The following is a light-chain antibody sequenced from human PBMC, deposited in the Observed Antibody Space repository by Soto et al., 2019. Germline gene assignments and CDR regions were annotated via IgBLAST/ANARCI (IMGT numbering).Light chain of an antibody. Sequence: QSVLTQPASVSGSPGQSITISCTGTSSDAGGYNYVSWYQQHPGKAPKLMSYGVSNRPSGVSNRFSGSKSGNTASLTPSGLQAGDEADYYCGSYTSSTSGVFGTGTKVTVL. CDR3: GSYTSSTSGV. V-gene: IGLV2-14*01. J-gene: IGLJ1*01. CDR2: GVS. CDR1: SSDAGGYNY.